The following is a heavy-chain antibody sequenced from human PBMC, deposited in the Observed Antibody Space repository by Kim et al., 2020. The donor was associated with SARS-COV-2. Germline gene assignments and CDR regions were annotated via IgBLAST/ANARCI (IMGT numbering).Heavy chain of an antibody. D-gene: IGHD6-13*01. J-gene: IGHJ6*02. V-gene: IGHV7-4-1*02. CDR2: INTNTGNP. CDR3: ARVGAPSSSWQGPYYYYGMDV. Sequence: ASVKVSCKASGYTFTSYAMNWVRQAPGQGLEWMGWINTNTGNPTYAQGFTGRFVFSLDTSVSTAYLQISSLNAEDTAVYYCARVGAPSSSWQGPYYYYGMDVLGQVTTVTVSS. CDR1: GYTFTSYA.